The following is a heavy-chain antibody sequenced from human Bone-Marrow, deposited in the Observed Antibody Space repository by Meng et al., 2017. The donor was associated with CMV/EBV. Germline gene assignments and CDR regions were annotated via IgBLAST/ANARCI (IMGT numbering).Heavy chain of an antibody. V-gene: IGHV3-64*02. Sequence: GGSLRLSCAASGFTFSSYAMHWVRQAPGKGLEYVSAISSNGGSTYYADSVKGRFTISRDNSKNTLYLQMGSLRAEDMAVYYCARGWFGELPLYGDWGQGTLVTVSS. CDR2: ISSNGGST. CDR3: ARGWFGELPLYGD. D-gene: IGHD3-10*01. J-gene: IGHJ4*02. CDR1: GFTFSSYA.